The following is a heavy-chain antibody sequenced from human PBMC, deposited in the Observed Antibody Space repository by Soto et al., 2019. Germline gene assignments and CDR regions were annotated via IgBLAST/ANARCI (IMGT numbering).Heavy chain of an antibody. D-gene: IGHD6-6*01. CDR1: GFTFSSYG. CDR2: ISYDGSNK. J-gene: IGHJ5*02. V-gene: IGHV3-30*03. Sequence: GGSLRLSCAASGFTFSSYGMHWVRQAPGKGLEWVAVISYDGSNKYYADSVKGRFTISRDNSKNTLYLQMNSLRAEDTAVYYCASSKRGYSSSWSIYTWGQGTLVTVSS. CDR3: ASSKRGYSSSWSIYT.